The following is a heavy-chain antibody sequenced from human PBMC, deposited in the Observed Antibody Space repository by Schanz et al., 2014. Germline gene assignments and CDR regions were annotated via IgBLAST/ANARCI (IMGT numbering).Heavy chain of an antibody. V-gene: IGHV3-23*01. CDR2: ISASGGDT. Sequence: EVQLLESGGGLVQPGGSLRLSCVASGFTFSSYDVFWVRQAPGKGLEWLSVISASGGDTYYADSVKGRFTISRDSSKNTLYLQMNSLRPEDTAIYYCAKNQYDDVDLSSFYFDFWGQGTLVTVSS. J-gene: IGHJ4*02. D-gene: IGHD3-10*02. CDR3: AKNQYDDVDLSSFYFDF. CDR1: GFTFSSYD.